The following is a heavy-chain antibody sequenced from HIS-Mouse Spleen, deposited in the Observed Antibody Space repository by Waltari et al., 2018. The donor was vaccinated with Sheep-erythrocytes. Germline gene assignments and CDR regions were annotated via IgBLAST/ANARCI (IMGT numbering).Heavy chain of an antibody. CDR1: GYTFTGYY. Sequence: QVQLVQSGAEVKKPGASVKVSCKASGYTFTGYYMHWVRQAPGQGLEWMGWINPTSGGTTYAKKFKGRVTMTRDTSISTAYMELSRLRSDDTAVYYCARGYCSSTSCYGYFQHWGQGTLVTVSS. J-gene: IGHJ1*01. V-gene: IGHV1-2*02. CDR2: INPTSGGT. CDR3: ARGYCSSTSCYGYFQH. D-gene: IGHD2-2*01.